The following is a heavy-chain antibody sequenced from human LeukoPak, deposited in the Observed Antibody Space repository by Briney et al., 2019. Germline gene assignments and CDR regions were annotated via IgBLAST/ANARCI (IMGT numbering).Heavy chain of an antibody. CDR2: IKQEGSKK. V-gene: IGHV3-7*01. CDR3: ARDPRGEIVGLFDP. CDR1: GFTFSSTW. D-gene: IGHD5-12*01. J-gene: IGHJ5*02. Sequence: PGGSLRLSCAASGFTFSSTWISWVRQQPGEGLEWVAYIKQEGSKKHYVASVKGRFTISRDNATDSLYLQLNSLRAEDTAVYYCARDPRGEIVGLFDPWGQGTLVTVSS.